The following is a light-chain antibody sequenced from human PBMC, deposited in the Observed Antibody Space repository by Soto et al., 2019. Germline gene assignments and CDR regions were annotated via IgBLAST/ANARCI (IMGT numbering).Light chain of an antibody. V-gene: IGKV3-20*01. CDR3: QQYDNWPWT. CDR2: GAS. J-gene: IGKJ1*01. CDR1: QSVSSSH. Sequence: EIVLTQSPGTLSSSPGERATLSCRASQSVSSSHLAWYQQKPGQAPRLLIYGASSRATGIPDRFSGSGSGTDFTLTISSLQSEDFAVYYCQQYDNWPWTFGQGTKVEIK.